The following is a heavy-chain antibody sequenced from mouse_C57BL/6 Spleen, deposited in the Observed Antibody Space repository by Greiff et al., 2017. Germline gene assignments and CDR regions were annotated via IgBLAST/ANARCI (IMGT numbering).Heavy chain of an antibody. J-gene: IGHJ3*01. CDR3: ARSYYSNPWFAY. CDR1: GFTFSSYA. CDR2: ISDGGSYT. Sequence: EVQGVESGGGLVKPGGSLKLSCAASGFTFSSYAMSWVRQTPEKRLEWVATISDGGSYTYYPDNVKGRFTISRDNAKNNLYLQMSHLKSEDTAMYYCARSYYSNPWFAYWGQGTLVTVSA. D-gene: IGHD2-5*01. V-gene: IGHV5-4*01.